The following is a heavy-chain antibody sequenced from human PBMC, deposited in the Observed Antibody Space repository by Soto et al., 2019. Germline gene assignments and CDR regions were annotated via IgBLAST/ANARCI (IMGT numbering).Heavy chain of an antibody. CDR3: AGDRYSSGWYDLDY. CDR1: GFTFSSYG. J-gene: IGHJ4*02. CDR2: IWYDGSNK. Sequence: QVQLVESGGGVVQPGRSLRLSCAASGFTFSSYGMHWVRQAPGKGLEWVAVIWYDGSNKYYADSVKGRFTISRDNSKNALYLQMNSLRVEDTAVYYCAGDRYSSGWYDLDYWGQGTLVTVSS. V-gene: IGHV3-33*01. D-gene: IGHD6-19*01.